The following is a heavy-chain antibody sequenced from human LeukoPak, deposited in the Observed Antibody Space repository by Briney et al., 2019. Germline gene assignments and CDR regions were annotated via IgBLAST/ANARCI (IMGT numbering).Heavy chain of an antibody. D-gene: IGHD3-22*01. CDR1: GGSFSGYY. CDR3: ARDYYDSSGYYYALAFDI. Sequence: SETLSLTCAVYGGSFSGYYWSWLRQPPGKGLEWIGEINHSGSTNYNPSLKSRVTISVDTSKNQFSLKLSSVTAADTAVYYCARDYYDSSGYYYALAFDIWGQGTMVTVSS. J-gene: IGHJ3*02. V-gene: IGHV4-34*01. CDR2: INHSGST.